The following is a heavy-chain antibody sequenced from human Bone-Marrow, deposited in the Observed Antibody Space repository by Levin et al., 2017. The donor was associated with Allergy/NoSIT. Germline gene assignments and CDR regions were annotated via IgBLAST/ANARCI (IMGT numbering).Heavy chain of an antibody. J-gene: IGHJ4*02. CDR3: AKVGSGWFRNKLDS. CDR2: ISGSGAGT. Sequence: GESLKISCAASGFTFRTYAMSWVRQAPGKGLEWLSGISGSGAGTFYADSVKGRFNISKDNSKNMVYLQLKSLRVEDTAVYYCAKVGSGWFRNKLDSWGQGTLVTVSS. CDR1: GFTFRTYA. V-gene: IGHV3-23*01. D-gene: IGHD6-19*01.